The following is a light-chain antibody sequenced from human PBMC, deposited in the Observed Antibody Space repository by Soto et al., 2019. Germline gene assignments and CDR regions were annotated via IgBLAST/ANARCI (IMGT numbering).Light chain of an antibody. CDR3: QHYGGSSWT. V-gene: IGKV3-15*01. Sequence: EIVMSQSPATLSVSPGERATLSCRASQSVSSNLAWYQQKPGQAPRLLIYGASTRATGVPARFSGSGSGTDFTLTISRLEPEDFALYYCQHYGGSSWTFGQGSKVDIK. CDR1: QSVSSN. CDR2: GAS. J-gene: IGKJ1*01.